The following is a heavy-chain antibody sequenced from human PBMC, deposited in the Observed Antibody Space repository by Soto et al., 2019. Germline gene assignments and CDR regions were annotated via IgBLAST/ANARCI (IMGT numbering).Heavy chain of an antibody. CDR1: GFIFSEST. CDR3: VTQAKGLDGVAFDY. D-gene: IGHD3-16*01. J-gene: IGHJ4*02. Sequence: PGGSLRLSCSASGFIFSESTIYWVRQVPGKGLEAISAVSTSGRSTYYADSVKDRFTISRDNSKNTLFLQMGSLRPEDAAIYYCVTQAKGLDGVAFDYWGQGTQVTVSS. CDR2: VSTSGRST. V-gene: IGHV3-64D*06.